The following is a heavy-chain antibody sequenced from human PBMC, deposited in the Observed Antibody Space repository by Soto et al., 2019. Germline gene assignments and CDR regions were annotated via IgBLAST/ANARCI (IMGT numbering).Heavy chain of an antibody. D-gene: IGHD3-22*01. Sequence: ALRLYCASSGFKFSTYGMHCVRQAPGKGLEWVANISYDGINKYYADSVKGRFTISRDNSKNTLYLQMNSLRAEDTAVYYCAKDERGDSSGYYYYYYGMDVWDQETTVTVSS. V-gene: IGHV3-30*18. CDR3: AKDERGDSSGYYYYYYGMDV. CDR1: GFKFSTYG. J-gene: IGHJ6*02. CDR2: ISYDGINK.